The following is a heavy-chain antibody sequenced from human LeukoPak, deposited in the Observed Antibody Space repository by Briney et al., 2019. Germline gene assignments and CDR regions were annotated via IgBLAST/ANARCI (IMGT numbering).Heavy chain of an antibody. CDR3: TRDSQGSYDGFWYGTYGMDV. J-gene: IGHJ6*02. V-gene: IGHV3-23*05. CDR2: ISDYP. D-gene: IGHD3-16*01. Sequence: GGSLRLSCVASGFSFNTFALTWVRQAPGKGLEWVSTISDYPHYADSVRGRFTISRDNTRKTVFLQMNSLTPEDAATYYCTRDSQGSYDGFWYGTYGMDVWGQGTTVTVSS. CDR1: GFSFNTFA.